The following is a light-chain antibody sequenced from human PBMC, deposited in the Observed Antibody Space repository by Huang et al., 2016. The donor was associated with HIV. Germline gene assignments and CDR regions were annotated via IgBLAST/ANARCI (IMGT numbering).Light chain of an antibody. J-gene: IGKJ1*01. CDR1: QSIRNY. CDR2: KAS. CDR3: QQYSSYRT. Sequence: DIQMTQSPATLSASVGDRVTITCRAGQSIRNYLAWYQQKPGTAPKLLNYKASSLERGVPTRCSGSGCGTEFTLTSSGLQPDDFATYYCQQYSSYRTFGQGTKVEIK. V-gene: IGKV1-5*03.